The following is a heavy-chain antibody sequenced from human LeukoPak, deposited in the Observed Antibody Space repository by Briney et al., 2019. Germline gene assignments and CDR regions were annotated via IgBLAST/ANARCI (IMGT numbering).Heavy chain of an antibody. CDR2: IYYSGST. J-gene: IGHJ4*02. CDR1: GGSISSSSYY. Sequence: SETLSLPCTVSGGSISSSSYYWGWIRQPPGKGLEWIGSIYYSGSTYYNPSLKSRVTISVDTSKNQFSLKLSSVTAADTAVYYCALGIAGAFDYWGQGTLVTVSS. D-gene: IGHD1-26*01. V-gene: IGHV4-39*01. CDR3: ALGIAGAFDY.